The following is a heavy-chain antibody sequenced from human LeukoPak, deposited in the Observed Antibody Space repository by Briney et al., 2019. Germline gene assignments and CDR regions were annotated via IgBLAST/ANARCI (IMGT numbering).Heavy chain of an antibody. CDR2: VYYSGGT. CDR3: ARDWSAWDDFFSHLDV. CDR1: GGSISSYY. V-gene: IGHV4-59*12. J-gene: IGHJ6*04. D-gene: IGHD1-1*01. Sequence: SETLSLTCTVSGGSISSYYWSWIRQPPGKGLEWIGFVYYSGGTKYNPSLKSRVTISLDTSKNQFSLKLTSVTAADTAIYYCARDWSAWDDFFSHLDVWGKGTSVTVSS.